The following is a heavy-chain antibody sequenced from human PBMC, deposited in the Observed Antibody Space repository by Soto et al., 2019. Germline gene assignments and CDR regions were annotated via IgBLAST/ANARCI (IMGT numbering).Heavy chain of an antibody. V-gene: IGHV3-23*01. CDR3: AKHLWFGEDYYYYGLDV. J-gene: IGHJ6*02. CDR2: ISGSGGST. Sequence: GGSLRLSCAASGFTFSSYAMSWVRQAPGKGLEWVSAISGSGGSTYYADSVKGRFTISRDNSKNTLYLQMNSLRAEDTAVYYCAKHLWFGEDYYYYGLDVWGQGTTVTFSS. CDR1: GFTFSSYA. D-gene: IGHD3-10*01.